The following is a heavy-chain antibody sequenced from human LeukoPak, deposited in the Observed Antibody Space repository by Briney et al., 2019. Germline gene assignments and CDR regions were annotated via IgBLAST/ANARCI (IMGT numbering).Heavy chain of an antibody. CDR1: GFTFSSYA. Sequence: GRSLRLSCAASGFTFSSYAMHWVRQAPGKGLEWVAVISYDGSNKYYADSVKGRFTISRDNSKNTLYLQMNSLRAEDTAVYYCARDPDYYGSGSFDYWGQGTLVTVSS. CDR3: ARDPDYYGSGSFDY. CDR2: ISYDGSNK. J-gene: IGHJ4*02. D-gene: IGHD3-10*01. V-gene: IGHV3-30-3*01.